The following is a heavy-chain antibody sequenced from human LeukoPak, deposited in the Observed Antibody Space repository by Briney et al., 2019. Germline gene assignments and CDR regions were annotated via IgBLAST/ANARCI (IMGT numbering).Heavy chain of an antibody. D-gene: IGHD2-2*01. Sequence: GESLKISCKGSGYSFTSYWIGWVRQMPGKGLEWMGIIYPGDSDTRYSPSFQGQVTISADKSISTAYLQWSSLKASDTAMYYCAREHPGYCSSTSCLDAFDIWGQGTMVTVSS. CDR1: GYSFTSYW. CDR3: AREHPGYCSSTSCLDAFDI. CDR2: IYPGDSDT. J-gene: IGHJ3*02. V-gene: IGHV5-51*01.